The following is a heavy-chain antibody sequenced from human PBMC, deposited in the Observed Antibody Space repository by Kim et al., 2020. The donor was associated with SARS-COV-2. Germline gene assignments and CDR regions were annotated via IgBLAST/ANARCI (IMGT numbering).Heavy chain of an antibody. Sequence: VKGRFTISRDNAKTSLYLQMNSLRAEDTAVYYCARDGIAAAGKYYYYGMDVWGQGTTVTVSS. D-gene: IGHD6-13*01. J-gene: IGHJ6*02. CDR3: ARDGIAAAGKYYYYGMDV. V-gene: IGHV3-11*04.